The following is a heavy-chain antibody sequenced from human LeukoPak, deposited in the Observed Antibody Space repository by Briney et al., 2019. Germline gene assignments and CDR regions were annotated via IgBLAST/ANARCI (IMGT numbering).Heavy chain of an antibody. CDR3: AGRYGSGSYGLDY. J-gene: IGHJ4*02. CDR1: GGSISSYY. Sequence: SETLSLTCTVSGGSISSYYWSWIRQPPGKGLEWIGYIYTSGSTNYNPSLKSRVTISVDTSKNQFSLKLSSVTAADTAVYYCAGRYGSGSYGLDYWGQGTLVTVSS. V-gene: IGHV4-4*09. CDR2: IYTSGST. D-gene: IGHD3-10*01.